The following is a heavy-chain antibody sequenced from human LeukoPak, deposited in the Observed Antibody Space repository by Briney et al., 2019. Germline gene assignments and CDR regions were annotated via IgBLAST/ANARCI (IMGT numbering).Heavy chain of an antibody. CDR1: GYSFTSYW. V-gene: IGHV5-51*01. CDR2: IYPGDSDT. J-gene: IGHJ6*02. CDR3: ARQDDFWSGYYTENNYYGMDV. D-gene: IGHD3-3*01. Sequence: GESLKISCKGSGYSFTSYWIGWVRQMPGKGLEWMGIIYPGDSDTRCSPSFQGQVTISADKSISTAYLQWSSLKASDTAMYYCARQDDFWSGYYTENNYYGMDVWGQGTTVTVSS.